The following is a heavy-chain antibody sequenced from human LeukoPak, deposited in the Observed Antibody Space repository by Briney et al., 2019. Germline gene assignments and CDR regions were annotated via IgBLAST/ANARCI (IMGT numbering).Heavy chain of an antibody. J-gene: IGHJ4*02. Sequence: PGGSLRLSCAASGFTFNTYAMSWVRQAPGKGLDWVSTIGGSGDSTNYADSVKGRFTISRDNSKNMLYLQTHNLRVEDTAVYYCAKGKGTSSSSIDWWGQGTLVTVSS. CDR1: GFTFNTYA. CDR2: IGGSGDST. D-gene: IGHD2/OR15-2a*01. V-gene: IGHV3-23*01. CDR3: AKGKGTSSSSIDW.